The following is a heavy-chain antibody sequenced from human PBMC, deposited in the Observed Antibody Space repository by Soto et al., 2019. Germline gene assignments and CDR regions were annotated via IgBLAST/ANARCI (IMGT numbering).Heavy chain of an antibody. CDR1: GFTFSNSD. Sequence: QPGGVMSPSCVASGFTFSNSDINWVRQAPGKGLEWVSLITSRGSTIYYADSLKGRVTISRDNATSSVYLQMNSLRDEDTAVYYCARYGFSDSNGGNQLFDYWGQGTLVTVSS. V-gene: IGHV3-48*02. CDR2: ITSRGSTI. D-gene: IGHD3-22*01. CDR3: ARYGFSDSNGGNQLFDY. J-gene: IGHJ4*02.